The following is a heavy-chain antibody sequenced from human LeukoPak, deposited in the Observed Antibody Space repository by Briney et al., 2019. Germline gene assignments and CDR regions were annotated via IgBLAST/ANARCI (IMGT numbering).Heavy chain of an antibody. CDR3: ARSLIISGLYYFDY. CDR2: ISAYNGNT. Sequence: ASVKVSCKASGYTFTSYGISWARQAPGQGLEWMGWISAYNGNTNYAQKLQGRVTMTTDTPTSTAYMELRSLRSDDTAVYYCARSLIISGLYYFDYWGQGTLVTVSS. CDR1: GYTFTSYG. V-gene: IGHV1-18*01. D-gene: IGHD6-19*01. J-gene: IGHJ4*02.